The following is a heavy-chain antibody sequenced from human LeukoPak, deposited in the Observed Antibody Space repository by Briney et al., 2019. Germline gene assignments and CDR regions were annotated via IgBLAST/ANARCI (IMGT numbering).Heavy chain of an antibody. D-gene: IGHD3-9*01. CDR3: ARQIFRNWFDP. CDR1: GGSFSGYY. J-gene: IGHJ5*02. Sequence: SETLSLTCAVYGGSFSGYYWSWIRQPPGKGLEWIGSIYYTGNTKHNPSLKSRVTISVDTSRNQFSLYLTSVTAADTAVYYCARQIFRNWFDPWGQGTLVTVSS. CDR2: IYYTGNT. V-gene: IGHV4-34*01.